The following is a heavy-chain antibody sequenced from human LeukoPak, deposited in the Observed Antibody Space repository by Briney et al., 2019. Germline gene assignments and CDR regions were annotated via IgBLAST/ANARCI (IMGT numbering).Heavy chain of an antibody. CDR1: GGSISSYY. CDR3: ARTYYDILTGPKSHAFDI. D-gene: IGHD3-9*01. CDR2: IYYSGST. V-gene: IGHV4-59*08. Sequence: SETLSLTCTVSGGSISSYYWSWIRQPPGKGLEWIGYIYYSGSTNYNPSLKSRVTISVDTSESQFSLKLSSVTAADTAVYYCARTYYDILTGPKSHAFDIWGQGTMVTVSS. J-gene: IGHJ3*02.